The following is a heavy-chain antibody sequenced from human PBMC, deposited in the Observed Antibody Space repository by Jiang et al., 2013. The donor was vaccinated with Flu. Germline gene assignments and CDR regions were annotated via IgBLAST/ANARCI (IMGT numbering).Heavy chain of an antibody. J-gene: IGHJ3*02. CDR3: ARCYDFWSGYDAIDI. D-gene: IGHD3-3*01. CDR1: GGSFSGYY. Sequence: LLKPSETLSLTCAVYGGSFSGYYWSWIRQPPGKGLEWIGEINHSGSTNYNPSLKSRVTISVDTSKNQFSLKLTSVTAADTAVYYCARCYDFWSGYDAIDIWGQGTMVTVSS. CDR2: INHSGST. V-gene: IGHV4-34*01.